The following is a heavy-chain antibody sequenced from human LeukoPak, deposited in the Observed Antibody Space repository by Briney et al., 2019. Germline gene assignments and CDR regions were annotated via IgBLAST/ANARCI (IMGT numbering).Heavy chain of an antibody. CDR1: GFTFSSYA. CDR3: AREVGRSAAL. CDR2: IGAGGTFT. D-gene: IGHD6-13*01. Sequence: GGSLRLSCTASGFTFSSYAMNLVRQAPGKGLEWVSGIGAGGTFTYYADSVKGRFTIFRDNSRNALYLQMNSLRADDTAVYYCAREVGRSAALWGQGTLVTVSS. V-gene: IGHV3-23*01. J-gene: IGHJ4*02.